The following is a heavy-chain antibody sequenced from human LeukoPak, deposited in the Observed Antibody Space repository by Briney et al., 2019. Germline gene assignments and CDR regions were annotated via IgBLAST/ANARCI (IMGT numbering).Heavy chain of an antibody. CDR1: GGSISSYY. Sequence: TSETLSLTCTVSGGSISSYYWNWIRQPPGRGLEWIGYIYYSGSTNYNPSLKSRVTISVDTSKNQFSLKLSSVTAADTAVYHCARGDSSASNWFDPWGQGTLVTVSS. CDR3: ARGDSSASNWFDP. J-gene: IGHJ5*02. D-gene: IGHD3-22*01. CDR2: IYYSGST. V-gene: IGHV4-59*01.